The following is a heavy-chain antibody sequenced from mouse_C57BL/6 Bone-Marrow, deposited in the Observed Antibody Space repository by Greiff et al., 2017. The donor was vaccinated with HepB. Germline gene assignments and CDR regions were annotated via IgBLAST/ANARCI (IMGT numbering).Heavy chain of an antibody. V-gene: IGHV1-39*01. J-gene: IGHJ4*01. D-gene: IGHD2-2*01. CDR2: INPNYGTT. Sequence: VQLKESGPELVKPGASVKISCKASGYSFTDYNMNWVKHSNGKSLEWIGVINPNYGTTSYNQKFKGKATLTVDQSSSTAYMLLNSLTSEDSAFYSYARVGYDIYAYDYGGQGTSVTVSS. CDR3: ARVGYDIYAYDY. CDR1: GYSFTDYN.